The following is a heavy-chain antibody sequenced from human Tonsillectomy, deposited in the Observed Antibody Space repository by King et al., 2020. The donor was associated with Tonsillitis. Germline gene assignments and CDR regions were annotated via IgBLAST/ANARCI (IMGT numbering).Heavy chain of an antibody. J-gene: IGHJ3*02. V-gene: IGHV3-9*01. Sequence: VQLVESGGGLVQPGRSLRLSCAASGFTFDDYAMHWVRQAPGKGLEWVSGISWNSGSIGYADSVKGRFTISRDNAKNSLYLQMNSLRAEDTALYYCAKNYRHYDGAFDIWGQGTMVTVSS. CDR3: AKNYRHYDGAFDI. D-gene: IGHD3-22*01. CDR1: GFTFDDYA. CDR2: ISWNSGSI.